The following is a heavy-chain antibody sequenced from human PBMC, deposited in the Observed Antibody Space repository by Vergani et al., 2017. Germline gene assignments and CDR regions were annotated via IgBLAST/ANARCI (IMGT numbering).Heavy chain of an antibody. CDR1: GYTFTSYY. CDR3: GREQGYCSSTSCHDLDY. J-gene: IGHJ4*02. CDR2: INPSGGST. D-gene: IGHD2-2*01. V-gene: IGHV1-46*03. Sequence: QVQLVQSGAEVKKPGASVKVSCKASGYTFTSYYMHWVRQAPGQGLEWMGIINPSGGSTSYVQKFQGRVTMTRDTSTSTGYMELSSLRSEDTAVYYCGREQGYCSSTSCHDLDYWGQGTLVTVSS.